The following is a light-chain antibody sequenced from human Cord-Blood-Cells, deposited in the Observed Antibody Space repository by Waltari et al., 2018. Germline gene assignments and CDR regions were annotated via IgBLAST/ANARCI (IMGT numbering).Light chain of an antibody. Sequence: QPALTQPRPVSGSPGQSVTITCTGTSSDVGGYNYVSWYQQHPGKAPILMIDDGSNRASGVPGRLTGSQSGDTASLTISGLEAEGEAYFYCCVYSGSYTVVLGGGTKLTVL. CDR3: CVYSGSYTVV. V-gene: IGLV2-11*01. CDR1: SSDVGGYNY. J-gene: IGLJ2*01. CDR2: DGS.